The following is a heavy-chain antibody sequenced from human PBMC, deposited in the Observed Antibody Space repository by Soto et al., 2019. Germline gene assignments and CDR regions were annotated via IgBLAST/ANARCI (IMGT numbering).Heavy chain of an antibody. D-gene: IGHD4-17*01. J-gene: IGHJ2*01. Sequence: QVQLVESGGAVVQPGRSLRLSCATSGFTFSSYGMHWVRQGPGKGLEWVAVIWYDGTNKYYADSVNGRFTISRDDSKNTLYLQMNSLRAEDTAVYYCARGPMTTVTTWGDWYFDLWGRGTLVTVSS. CDR1: GFTFSSYG. CDR3: ARGPMTTVTTWGDWYFDL. V-gene: IGHV3-33*01. CDR2: IWYDGTNK.